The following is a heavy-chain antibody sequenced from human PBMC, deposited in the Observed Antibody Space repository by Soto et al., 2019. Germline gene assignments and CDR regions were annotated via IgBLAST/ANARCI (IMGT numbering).Heavy chain of an antibody. CDR1: GYTFTSYC. J-gene: IGHJ5*02. CDR3: ARDLIIAVAGTCWFDP. Sequence: ASVKVSCKASGYTFTSYCISWVRQAPGQGLEWMGWISAYNGNTNYAQKLQGRVTMTTDTSTSTAYMELRSLRSDDTAVYYCARDLIIAVAGTCWFDPWGQGTLVTVSS. D-gene: IGHD6-19*01. V-gene: IGHV1-18*01. CDR2: ISAYNGNT.